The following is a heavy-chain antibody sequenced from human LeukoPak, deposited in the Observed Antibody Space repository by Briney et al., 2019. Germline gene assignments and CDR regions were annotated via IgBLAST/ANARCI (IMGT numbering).Heavy chain of an antibody. CDR1: GFTFSSYA. Sequence: GGSLRLSCSASGFTFSSYAMHRVRQAPGKGLEYVSAISSNGGSTYYADSVKGRFTISRDNSKNTLYLQMSSLRAEDTAVYYCVKDGVVVVATHFDYWGQGTLVTVSS. CDR3: VKDGVVVVATHFDY. J-gene: IGHJ4*02. CDR2: ISSNGGST. V-gene: IGHV3-64D*06. D-gene: IGHD2-15*01.